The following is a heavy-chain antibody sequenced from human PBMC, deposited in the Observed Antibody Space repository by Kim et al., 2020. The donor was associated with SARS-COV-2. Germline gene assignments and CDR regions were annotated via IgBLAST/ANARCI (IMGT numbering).Heavy chain of an antibody. D-gene: IGHD3-22*01. CDR3: SILGMDSSGYYRFDP. CDR2: IHSKTDGGTV. CDR1: GVTFSNAW. Sequence: GGSLRLSCVASGVTFSNAWMSWVRQAPGKGLEWVGRIHSKTDGGTVDYAAPVEGRFTISRDDSKNTLFLQINSLQTEDTAVYYCSILGMDSSGYYRFDPWGQGTLVTVSP. V-gene: IGHV3-15*01. J-gene: IGHJ5*02.